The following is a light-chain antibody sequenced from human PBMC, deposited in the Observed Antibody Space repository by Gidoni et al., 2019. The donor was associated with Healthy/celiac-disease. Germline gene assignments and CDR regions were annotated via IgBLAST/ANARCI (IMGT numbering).Light chain of an antibody. V-gene: IGKV3-11*01. CDR3: QQRSNWPRIT. CDR1: QSVSSY. Sequence: EIVLTQSPATLSLSPGERATLSCRASQSVSSYLAWYQQKPGQAPRLLSYDASNRATGIPARFSGSGSGTDFTLTISSLEPEDFAVYYCQQRSNWPRITFGPXTKVDIK. CDR2: DAS. J-gene: IGKJ3*01.